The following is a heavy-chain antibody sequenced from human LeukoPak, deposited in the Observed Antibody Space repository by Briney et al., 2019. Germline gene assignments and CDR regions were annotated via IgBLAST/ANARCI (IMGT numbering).Heavy chain of an antibody. D-gene: IGHD3-9*01. J-gene: IGHJ5*02. CDR2: INTNTGNP. CDR3: ARRAIFDWFDP. Sequence: ASVKVSCKASGYTFTGYYMHWVRQAPGQGLEWMGWINTNTGNPTYAQGFTGRFVFSLDTSVSTAYLQISSLKADDTAVYYCARRAIFDWFDPWGQGTLVTVSS. V-gene: IGHV7-4-1*02. CDR1: GYTFTGYY.